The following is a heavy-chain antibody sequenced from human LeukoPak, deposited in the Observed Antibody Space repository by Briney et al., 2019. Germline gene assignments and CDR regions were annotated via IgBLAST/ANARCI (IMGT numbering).Heavy chain of an antibody. D-gene: IGHD6-13*01. J-gene: IGHJ4*02. CDR3: ARDFSIAAAGTGVNYFDY. CDR2: IYYSGST. Sequence: SETLSLTCTVSGGSISSYYWSWIRQPPGKGLEWIGYIYYSGSTNYNPSLKSRVTISVDTSKNQFSLKLSSVTAADTAVYYCARDFSIAAAGTGVNYFDYWGQGTLVTVSS. V-gene: IGHV4-59*01. CDR1: GGSISSYY.